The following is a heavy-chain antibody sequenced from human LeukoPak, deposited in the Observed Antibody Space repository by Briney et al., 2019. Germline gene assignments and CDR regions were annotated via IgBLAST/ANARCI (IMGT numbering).Heavy chain of an antibody. V-gene: IGHV3-7*01. CDR2: IKKTGSET. CDR1: KFIFSNYW. J-gene: IGHJ4*02. Sequence: GGSLRLSCAASKFIFSNYWMSWVRQAPGKGLEWVAYIKKTGSETYYVDSVKGRFTITRDNARNSLFLQMNSLSAEDTAVYYCARSNILTGYYGGDYWGQGTLVTVSS. CDR3: ARSNILTGYYGGDY. D-gene: IGHD3-9*01.